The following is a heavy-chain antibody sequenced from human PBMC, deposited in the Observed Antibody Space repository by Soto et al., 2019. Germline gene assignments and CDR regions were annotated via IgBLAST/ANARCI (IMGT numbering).Heavy chain of an antibody. V-gene: IGHV4-34*01. CDR1: GGSFSGYY. J-gene: IGHJ6*03. Sequence: QVQLQQWGAGLLKPSETLSLTCAVYGGSFSGYYWSWIRQPPGKGLEWIGEINHSGSANYNPSLTSRVTISVDTSKNQFSLKLSSVTAADTAVYYCAREWETSRFMDVWGKGTTVTVSS. CDR3: AREWETSRFMDV. D-gene: IGHD1-26*01. CDR2: INHSGSA.